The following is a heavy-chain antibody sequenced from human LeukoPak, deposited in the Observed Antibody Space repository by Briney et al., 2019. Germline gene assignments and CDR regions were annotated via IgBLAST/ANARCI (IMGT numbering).Heavy chain of an antibody. CDR3: ARDVGGWYDY. J-gene: IGHJ4*02. CDR2: IYYSGST. D-gene: IGHD6-19*01. Sequence: KPSETLSLTCTVSGRSISSYYWSWIRQPPGKGLEWIGYIYYSGSTNYNPALKSRVTISVDTSKDQFSLKLSSVAAADTAVYYCARDVGGWYDYWGQGTLVTVSS. V-gene: IGHV4-59*01. CDR1: GRSISSYY.